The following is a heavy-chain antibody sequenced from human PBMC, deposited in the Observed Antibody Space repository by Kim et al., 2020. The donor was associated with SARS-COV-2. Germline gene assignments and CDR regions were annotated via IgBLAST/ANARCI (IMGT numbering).Heavy chain of an antibody. CDR2: INHSGST. Sequence: SETLSLTCAVYGGSFSGYYWSWIRQPPGKGLEWIGEINHSGSTNYNPSLKSRVTISVDTSKNQFSLKLSSVTAADTAVYYCARDNGYSYGLDYWGQGTLVTVSS. V-gene: IGHV4-34*01. D-gene: IGHD5-18*01. J-gene: IGHJ4*02. CDR3: ARDNGYSYGLDY. CDR1: GGSFSGYY.